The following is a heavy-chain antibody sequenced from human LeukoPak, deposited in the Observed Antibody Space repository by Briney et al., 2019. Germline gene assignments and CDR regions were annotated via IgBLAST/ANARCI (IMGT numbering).Heavy chain of an antibody. D-gene: IGHD3-22*01. CDR2: ISGSGGST. CDR3: AKKAGGVVVPQYFDY. V-gene: IGHV3-23*01. CDR1: GLTFSNYW. Sequence: PGGSLRLSCAATGLTFSNYWMTWVRQAPGKGLEWVSAISGSGGSTYYADSVKGRFTISRDNSKNTLYLQMNSLRAEDTAVYYCAKKAGGVVVPQYFDYWGQGTLVTVSS. J-gene: IGHJ4*02.